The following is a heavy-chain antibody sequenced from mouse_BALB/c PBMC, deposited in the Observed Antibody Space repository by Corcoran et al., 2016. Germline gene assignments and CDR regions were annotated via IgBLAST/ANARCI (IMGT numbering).Heavy chain of an antibody. Sequence: EVQLQQSGAELVKPGASVKLSCTASGFNIKDTYMHWVKQRPEQGLEWIGRIDTANGNTKYDPKFQGKDTITADPSSNTAYLQLSSLTSEDTAVYYCARSWEGYFDYWGQGTTLPVSS. CDR3: ARSWEGYFDY. CDR1: GFNIKDTY. CDR2: IDTANGNT. J-gene: IGHJ2*01. D-gene: IGHD4-1*01. V-gene: IGHV14-3*02.